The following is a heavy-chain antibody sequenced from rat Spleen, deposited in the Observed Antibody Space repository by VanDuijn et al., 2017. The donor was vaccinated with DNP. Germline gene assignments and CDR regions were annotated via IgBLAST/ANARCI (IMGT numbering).Heavy chain of an antibody. D-gene: IGHD1-11*01. CDR3: ARHGRRVFDY. Sequence: EVQLVESGGGLVQPGRSMKLSCAASGFTFSNSDMAWVRQAPGKGLELVAYISYAGGSTYHGDSVKGRFTISRDNAESTLYLQMNSLRSEDMATYFCARHGRRVFDYWGQGVMVTVSS. V-gene: IGHV5-22*01. J-gene: IGHJ2*01. CDR1: GFTFSNSD. CDR2: ISYAGGST.